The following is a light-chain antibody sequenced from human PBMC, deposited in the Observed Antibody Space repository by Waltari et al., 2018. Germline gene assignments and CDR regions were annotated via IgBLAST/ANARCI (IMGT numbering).Light chain of an antibody. CDR3: SSWTDSDALKLL. CDR1: SIASNY. J-gene: IGLJ2*01. CDR2: DVT. Sequence: QSALTQPASVSGSPGQPITIPCPGPSIASNYVSWYQQHPGKAPQVMIYDVTDRPSGVSNRFSGSKSGNTASLTISGLQAEDEADYYCSSWTDSDALKLLFGGGTKLTVL. V-gene: IGLV2-14*03.